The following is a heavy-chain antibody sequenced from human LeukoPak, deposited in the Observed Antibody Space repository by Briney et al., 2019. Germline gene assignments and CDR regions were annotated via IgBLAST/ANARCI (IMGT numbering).Heavy chain of an antibody. CDR3: AKDREGDNGP. D-gene: IGHD2-21*02. CDR1: GFTFSIYA. J-gene: IGHJ5*02. CDR2: ISGSGGST. Sequence: PGGSLRLSCAASGFTFSIYAMSWVRHAPGKGLEWVSAISGSGGSTYYADSVKGRFTISSDNSKNTLYLQMNSLRAEDTAVYYCAKDREGDNGPWGQGTLVTVSS. V-gene: IGHV3-23*01.